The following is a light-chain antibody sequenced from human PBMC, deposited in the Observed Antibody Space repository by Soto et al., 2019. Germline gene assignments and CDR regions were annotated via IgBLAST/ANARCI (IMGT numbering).Light chain of an antibody. CDR3: QQYMTTPWT. CDR2: GAS. V-gene: IGKV3-20*01. CDR1: QSVSSNS. J-gene: IGKJ1*01. Sequence: EIVLTQSPGTLSLSPGERATLSCRASQSVSSNSLAWYQQKAGRAPRLLMYGASNRATGIPDRFSGSGSGSGTDFPLTISSLEPEDFAVYYCQQYMTTPWTFGQGTKVEI.